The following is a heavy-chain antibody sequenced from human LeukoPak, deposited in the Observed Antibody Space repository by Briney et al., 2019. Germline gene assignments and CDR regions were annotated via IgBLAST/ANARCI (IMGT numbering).Heavy chain of an antibody. D-gene: IGHD6-13*01. CDR3: ATANSSSWHYFDD. CDR1: GFTFSDYT. V-gene: IGHV3-30*04. CDR2: ISYDGSQK. Sequence: GGSLRLSCAASGFTFSDYTLRWVRQAPGKGLEWLAVISYDGSQKYYADSVTGRFTISRDNSKNTVNLQMNSLRVEDTAVFYCATANSSSWHYFDDWGQGTLVTVSS. J-gene: IGHJ4*02.